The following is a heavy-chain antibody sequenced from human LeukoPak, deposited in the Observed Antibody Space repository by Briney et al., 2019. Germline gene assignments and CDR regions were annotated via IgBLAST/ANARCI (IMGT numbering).Heavy chain of an antibody. Sequence: GGSLRLSRAASGFTFSSYSMNWVRQAPGKGLEWVSSISSSSSYIYYADSVKGRFTISRDNAKNSLYLQMNSLRAEDTAVYYCARADWSGKPSGDWGQGTLVTVSS. V-gene: IGHV3-21*01. J-gene: IGHJ4*02. D-gene: IGHD3-3*01. CDR1: GFTFSSYS. CDR3: ARADWSGKPSGD. CDR2: ISSSSSYI.